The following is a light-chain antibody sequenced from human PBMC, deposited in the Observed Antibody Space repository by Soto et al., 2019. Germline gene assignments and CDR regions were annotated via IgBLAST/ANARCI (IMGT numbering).Light chain of an antibody. CDR3: QTWGTGIQWV. V-gene: IGLV4-69*02. J-gene: IGLJ3*02. CDR1: SGHSSYA. CDR2: LNSDGSH. Sequence: QLVLTQSPSASASLGASVKLTCTLSSGHSSYAIAWHQQQPEKGPRYLMKLNSDGSHSKGDGIPDRFSGSSSGAERYLTISSLQSEDEGDYYCQTWGTGIQWVFGGGTKVTVL.